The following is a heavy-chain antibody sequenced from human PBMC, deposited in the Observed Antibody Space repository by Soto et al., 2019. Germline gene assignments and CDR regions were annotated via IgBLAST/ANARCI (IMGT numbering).Heavy chain of an antibody. V-gene: IGHV4-39*02. CDR1: GGSVSSGSYY. CDR3: AREGGGYCSGGSCQVDY. D-gene: IGHD2-15*01. CDR2: IYYTGST. Sequence: PSETLSLTCTVSGGSVSSGSYYWGWIRQPPGKGLEWIGSIYYTGSTYYNPSLKSRVTISVDTSKNQFSLKLSSVTAADTAVYYCAREGGGYCSGGSCQVDYWGQGTLVTVSS. J-gene: IGHJ4*02.